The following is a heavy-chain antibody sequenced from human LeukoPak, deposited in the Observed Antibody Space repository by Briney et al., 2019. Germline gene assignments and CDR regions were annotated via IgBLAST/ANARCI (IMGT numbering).Heavy chain of an antibody. CDR2: IDSSGHFT. CDR1: GFTFSSYA. Sequence: GGSLRLSCAGSGFTFSSYAMSWVRQAPGKGLEWVSAIDSSGHFTYYADSVKGRVTISRDNSKNTLYLQMNILRADDTATYYCTRALIGVMAGNCDSWGQGTLLIVPS. D-gene: IGHD6-19*01. V-gene: IGHV3-23*01. CDR3: TRALIGVMAGNCDS. J-gene: IGHJ4*02.